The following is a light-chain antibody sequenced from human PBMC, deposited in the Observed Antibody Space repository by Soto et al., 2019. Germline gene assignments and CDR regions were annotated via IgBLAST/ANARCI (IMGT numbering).Light chain of an antibody. CDR1: QSVSSVY. Sequence: EVVLTQSPCTLSFSPLERATLSCRASQSVSSVYLAWYQQRPGQAPSLLMYGASSRATGTPERFSGSGSGTDFTLTISRLEPEDFAVYCCQQYGSSPRTFGQGTKVDIK. CDR3: QQYGSSPRT. CDR2: GAS. V-gene: IGKV3-20*01. J-gene: IGKJ1*01.